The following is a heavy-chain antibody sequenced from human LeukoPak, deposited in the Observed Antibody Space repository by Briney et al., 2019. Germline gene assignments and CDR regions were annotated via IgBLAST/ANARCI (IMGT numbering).Heavy chain of an antibody. J-gene: IGHJ5*02. Sequence: GGSLRLSCAASGFTFSSYTMKWVRQAPGKGLEWVSSISSSSSYIYYADSMKGRFTISRDNAKKSLYLQMNSLRAEDTAVYYCAKDRALGRWFDPWGQGTLVTVSS. V-gene: IGHV3-21*04. CDR1: GFTFSSYT. CDR3: AKDRALGRWFDP. CDR2: ISSSSSYI.